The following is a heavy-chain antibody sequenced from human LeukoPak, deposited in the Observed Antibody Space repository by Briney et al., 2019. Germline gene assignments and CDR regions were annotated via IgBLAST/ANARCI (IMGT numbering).Heavy chain of an antibody. J-gene: IGHJ6*02. CDR3: ARLRGGSYAPDAYFYYGMDV. Sequence: SETLSLTCTVSGDSISTYYWTWIRRPPGKGLEWLGYIYYSGRTNYNPSLKSRVTISVDTSKNQFSLKLRSVTASDTAVYYCARLRGGSYAPDAYFYYGMDVWGQGTTVIVSS. CDR2: IYYSGRT. D-gene: IGHD1-26*01. CDR1: GDSISTYY. V-gene: IGHV4-59*08.